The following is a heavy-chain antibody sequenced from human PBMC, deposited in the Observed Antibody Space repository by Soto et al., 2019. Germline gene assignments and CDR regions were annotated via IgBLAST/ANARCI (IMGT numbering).Heavy chain of an antibody. Sequence: EVQLVESGGGLVQPGGSLRLSCAASGFTFSSYWMSWVRQAPGKGLEWVANIKQEGSEKYYVDSVKGRFTISRDNAKNSLYMQMNSLRAEDTAVYYCARGIVVVPAAIRYMDVWGKGTTVTVSS. J-gene: IGHJ6*03. CDR1: GFTFSSYW. CDR3: ARGIVVVPAAIRYMDV. D-gene: IGHD2-2*02. V-gene: IGHV3-7*04. CDR2: IKQEGSEK.